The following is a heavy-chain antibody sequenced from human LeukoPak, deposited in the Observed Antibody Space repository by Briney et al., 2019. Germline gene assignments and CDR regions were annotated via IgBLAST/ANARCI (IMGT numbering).Heavy chain of an antibody. D-gene: IGHD1-14*01. CDR2: ISSSGSTI. V-gene: IGHV3-48*03. Sequence: GGSLRLSCAASGFTFSSYEMNWVRQAPGKGLEWVSYISSSGSTIYYADSVKGRFTISRDNVRNSLYLQMNSLRAEDTAVYYCAREEPWGSAYGDVWAKGTTVTVSS. CDR3: AREEPWGSAYGDV. J-gene: IGHJ6*03. CDR1: GFTFSSYE.